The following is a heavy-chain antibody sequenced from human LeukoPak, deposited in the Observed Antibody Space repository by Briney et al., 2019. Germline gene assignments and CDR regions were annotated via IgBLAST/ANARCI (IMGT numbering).Heavy chain of an antibody. Sequence: PSDTLSLTCSVSGYSISSNNWWAWTRHPPRKGLEWIGYIYYSGNTYYNPYNPSLMSRITMSVDTSKNQFSLKLDYVTAIDTAMYYCARNQAVAANRGAFDIWGQGTMVTVSS. D-gene: IGHD6-19*01. V-gene: IGHV4-28*01. J-gene: IGHJ3*02. CDR2: IYYSGNT. CDR3: ARNQAVAANRGAFDI. CDR1: GYSISSNNW.